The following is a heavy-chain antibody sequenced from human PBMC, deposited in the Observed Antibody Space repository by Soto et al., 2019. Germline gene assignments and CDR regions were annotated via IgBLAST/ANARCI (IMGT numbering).Heavy chain of an antibody. D-gene: IGHD5-12*01. CDR3: AKDQVVATIPDYYYYYGMDV. J-gene: IGHJ6*02. CDR1: GFTFSSYA. CDR2: ISGSGGST. Sequence: PGGSLRLSCAASGFTFSSYAMSWVRQAPGKGLEWVSAISGSGGSTYYADSVKGRFTISRDDSKNTLDLLMNSLRAEDTAVYYCAKDQVVATIPDYYYYYGMDVWGQG. V-gene: IGHV3-23*01.